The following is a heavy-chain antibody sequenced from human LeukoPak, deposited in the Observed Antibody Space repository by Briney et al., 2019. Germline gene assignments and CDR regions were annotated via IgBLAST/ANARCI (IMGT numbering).Heavy chain of an antibody. CDR2: NICSGSST. V-gene: IGHV3-23*01. J-gene: IGHJ4*02. Sequence: GGSLRLSCSAPGFTLSNYAMRRVPQAPGKGLGWVPPNICSGSSTYYADSVKGRFTISRDNSKNTLYLQMNSLRAEDTAVYHCAKREYSYGLYYFDYWGQGTLVTVSS. CDR3: AKREYSYGLYYFDY. D-gene: IGHD5-18*01. CDR1: GFTLSNYA.